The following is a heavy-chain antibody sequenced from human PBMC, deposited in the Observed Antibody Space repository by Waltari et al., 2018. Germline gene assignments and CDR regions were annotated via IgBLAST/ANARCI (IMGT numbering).Heavy chain of an antibody. CDR1: GDSMSSTYW. CDR3: ARDRGRGLYLDA. J-gene: IGHJ4*02. D-gene: IGHD2-15*01. Sequence: QLQLQESGPGLVKPSGTLSLTCAVSGDSMSSTYWWSWVRQPPGKGLEWIGQVHGSGKTNYNPSFASRVTVSLDTPNNQFSLRVTSVTAADSARYYCARDRGRGLYLDAWGPGTLVAVSP. V-gene: IGHV4-4*02. CDR2: VHGSGKT.